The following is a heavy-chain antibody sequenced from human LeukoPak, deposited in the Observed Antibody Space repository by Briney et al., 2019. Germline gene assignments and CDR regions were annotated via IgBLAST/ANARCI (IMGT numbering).Heavy chain of an antibody. V-gene: IGHV4-38-2*02. CDR3: AREARYSGSSLDY. CDR1: GFSLSSDYY. Sequence: SETLSLTCNVFGFSLSSDYYWGWIRQPPGKGLEWTATIYHDGSTYYNPSLRGRVIISLDTSKNQFSLSLTYVTAADTAVYYCAREARYSGSSLDYWGQGTLVTVSS. J-gene: IGHJ4*02. CDR2: IYHDGST. D-gene: IGHD1-26*01.